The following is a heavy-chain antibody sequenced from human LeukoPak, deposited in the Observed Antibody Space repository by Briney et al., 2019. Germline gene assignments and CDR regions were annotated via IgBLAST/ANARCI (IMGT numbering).Heavy chain of an antibody. CDR2: VYSDDTT. Sequence: GGSLRLSCAASGFTVNSNYMNWVRQAPGKGLEWVSVVYSDDTTYYADSVKGRFTISRDNSKNTLYLQMNNLRAEDTAVYYCAKNLYCGGGSCYPSALGMDVWGQGTTVTVSS. V-gene: IGHV3-53*01. D-gene: IGHD2-15*01. CDR3: AKNLYCGGGSCYPSALGMDV. CDR1: GFTVNSNY. J-gene: IGHJ6*02.